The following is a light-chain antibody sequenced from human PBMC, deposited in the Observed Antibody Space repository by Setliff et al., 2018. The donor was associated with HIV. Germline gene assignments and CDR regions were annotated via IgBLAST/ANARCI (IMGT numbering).Light chain of an antibody. CDR3: SSYTSSTTWV. V-gene: IGLV2-18*02. CDR2: EVS. J-gene: IGLJ1*01. CDR1: SSDVGFYNR. Sequence: QSVLTQPPSVSGSPGQSVTISCTGTSSDVGFYNRVSWYQQPPGTAPKLMISEVSNRPSGVPDRFSGSKSGNTASLTISGLQAEDEADYYCSSYTSSTTWVFGTGTKGTVL.